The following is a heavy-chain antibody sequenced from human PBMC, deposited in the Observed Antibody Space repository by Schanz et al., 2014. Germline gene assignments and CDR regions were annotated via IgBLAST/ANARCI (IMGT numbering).Heavy chain of an antibody. V-gene: IGHV3-30*03. Sequence: VQLVESGGGLVKPGGSLRLSCVASGFPFSTYSIHWVRQAPGKGLEWVAVISYDGSHKDYADSVKGRFTISRDNSKNTLYLQMNSLRAKDTAVYYCARDRQQLVGRIGYYYGMDVWGQGTTVTVSS. J-gene: IGHJ6*02. D-gene: IGHD6-13*01. CDR3: ARDRQQLVGRIGYYYGMDV. CDR2: ISYDGSHK. CDR1: GFPFSTYS.